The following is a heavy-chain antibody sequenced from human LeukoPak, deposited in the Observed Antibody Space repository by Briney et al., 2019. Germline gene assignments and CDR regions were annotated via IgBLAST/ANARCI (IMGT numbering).Heavy chain of an antibody. Sequence: GGSLRLSCAASGFTFSSYWMHWVRQTPGKGLVWVSRINTDGSSTTYADSVKGRFTISRDNAKSSLYLQMNSLRDEDTAVYYCARESVVRGLDYWGQGTLVTVSS. CDR3: ARESVVRGLDY. CDR1: GFTFSSYW. J-gene: IGHJ4*02. CDR2: INTDGSST. V-gene: IGHV3-74*01. D-gene: IGHD3-10*01.